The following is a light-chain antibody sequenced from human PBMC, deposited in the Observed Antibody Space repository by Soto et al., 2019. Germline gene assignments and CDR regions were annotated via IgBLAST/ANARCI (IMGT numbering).Light chain of an antibody. J-gene: IGKJ2*01. CDR1: QSISSW. Sequence: DIQMTQSPSILSASVGDRVTITCRASQSISSWLAWYQQKPGKAPKLLIYKASSLESGVPSRFSGSGSGTEFTLTISSLQPDDFATYYCQQYNSYSGYTFGQGTKREIK. CDR2: KAS. CDR3: QQYNSYSGYT. V-gene: IGKV1-5*03.